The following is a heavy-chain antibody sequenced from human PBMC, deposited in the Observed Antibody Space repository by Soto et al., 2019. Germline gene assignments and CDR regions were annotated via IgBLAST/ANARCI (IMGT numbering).Heavy chain of an antibody. Sequence: GGSLRLSCAASGFTFSSYAMSWVRQAPGKGLEWVSAISGSGDSTYYADSVKGRFTISRDNSKNTLYLQMNSLRAEDTAVYYCAKVSPDFAWLAELDYFHYWGQGPPVTVSS. J-gene: IGHJ4*02. CDR2: ISGSGDST. V-gene: IGHV3-23*01. D-gene: IGHD3-9*01. CDR1: GFTFSSYA. CDR3: AKVSPDFAWLAELDYFHY.